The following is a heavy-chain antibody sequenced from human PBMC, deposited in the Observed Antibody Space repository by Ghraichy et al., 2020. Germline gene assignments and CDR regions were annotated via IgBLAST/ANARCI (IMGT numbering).Heavy chain of an antibody. Sequence: GGSLRLSCAASGFTFSSYAINWVRQAPGKGLEWVSGISGSGGTTYYADSVKGRFTISRDNSKNTRYLQMNSLRADDTAVFYCAKGGYSLYYFDYWGQGTLVTVSS. CDR2: ISGSGGTT. CDR3: AKGGYSLYYFDY. J-gene: IGHJ4*02. V-gene: IGHV3-23*01. CDR1: GFTFSSYA. D-gene: IGHD4-23*01.